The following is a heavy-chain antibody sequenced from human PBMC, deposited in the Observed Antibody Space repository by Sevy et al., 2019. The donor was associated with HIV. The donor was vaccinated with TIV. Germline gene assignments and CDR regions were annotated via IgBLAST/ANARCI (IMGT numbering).Heavy chain of an antibody. CDR2: MWFDGSNT. CDR1: GFTFSTYG. Sequence: GGSLGLSCAASGFTFSTYGMHWVRQAPGKGLEWVAVMWFDGSNTYYADSVKGRFTISRDIAKNTLHLQMNGLRAEDTAVYYCARDLEFYDYGDYGPAFMPDYWGQGTLVTVSS. D-gene: IGHD4-17*01. CDR3: ARDLEFYDYGDYGPAFMPDY. V-gene: IGHV3-33*01. J-gene: IGHJ4*02.